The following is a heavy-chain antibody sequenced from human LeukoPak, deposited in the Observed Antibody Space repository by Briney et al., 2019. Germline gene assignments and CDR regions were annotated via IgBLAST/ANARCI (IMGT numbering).Heavy chain of an antibody. CDR3: ARGHRMGNGWADY. CDR1: GFIFDTYG. CDR2: IWYDGSYK. J-gene: IGHJ4*02. Sequence: PGRSLRLSCAASGFIFDTYGMHWVRQAPGKGLEWVAVIWYDGSYKYYADSVKGRFTISRDNSKNTLHLQMDSLRAEDTGIYYCARGHRMGNGWADYWGRGTQVTVSS. V-gene: IGHV3-33*01. D-gene: IGHD6-19*01.